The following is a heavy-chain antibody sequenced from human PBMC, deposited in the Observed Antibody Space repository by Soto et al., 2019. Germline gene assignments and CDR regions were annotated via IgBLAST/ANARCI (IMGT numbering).Heavy chain of an antibody. Sequence: QGQLVQSGGEVKKPGASVKVSCKTSGYTFSRYGISWVLQAPGQGLEWMGWISGYNGDTNYARKFQGRVTMTIDTSTTTAYMELRSLTSDDTAVYYCAKNGQPPYYYYGLDVWGQGTTVTVSS. V-gene: IGHV1-18*01. CDR1: GYTFSRYG. CDR2: ISGYNGDT. CDR3: AKNGQPPYYYYGLDV. J-gene: IGHJ6*02. D-gene: IGHD2-8*01.